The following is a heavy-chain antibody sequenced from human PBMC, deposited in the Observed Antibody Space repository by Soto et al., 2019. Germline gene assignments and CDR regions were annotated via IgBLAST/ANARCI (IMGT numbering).Heavy chain of an antibody. D-gene: IGHD3-10*01. J-gene: IGHJ4*02. CDR3: AKDIGGRGVLYFDY. CDR2: ISWNSGSI. V-gene: IGHV3-9*01. CDR1: GFTFDDYA. Sequence: EVQLVESGGGLVQPGRSLRLSCAASGFTFDDYAMHWVRQAPGKGLEWVSGISWNSGSIGYADSVKGRFTISGDNAKNSLSLQMNSLRAEDTALYYCAKDIGGRGVLYFDYWGQGTLVTVSS.